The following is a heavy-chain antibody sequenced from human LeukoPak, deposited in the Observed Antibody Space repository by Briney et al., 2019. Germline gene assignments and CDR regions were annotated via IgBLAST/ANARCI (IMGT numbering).Heavy chain of an antibody. D-gene: IGHD1-7*01. Sequence: GGSLRLSCEASGFTFSSYVMSWVRQAPGKGLEWVSAISGSGGSAYYADSVKGRFTISRDNSKNTLYLQMNSLRAEDTAVYYCAKSGYNWNYWFDYWGQGTLVTVSS. V-gene: IGHV3-23*01. CDR3: AKSGYNWNYWFDY. CDR1: GFTFSSYV. CDR2: ISGSGGSA. J-gene: IGHJ4*02.